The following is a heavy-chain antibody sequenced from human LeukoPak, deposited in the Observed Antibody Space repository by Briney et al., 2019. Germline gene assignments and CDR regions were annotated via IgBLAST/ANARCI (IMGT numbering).Heavy chain of an antibody. Sequence: GGSLRLSCAASGFAFSNFAMSWVRQAPGKGLEWVSAMSGSGYYTYYVESVKGRFTISRDNSKNTPYPHMNSLRADDTAVYYCAKMEGQRLYDFCMDVWGRGTTVTVSS. CDR2: MSGSGYYT. D-gene: IGHD3-3*01. J-gene: IGHJ6*03. V-gene: IGHV3-23*01. CDR1: GFAFSNFA. CDR3: AKMEGQRLYDFCMDV.